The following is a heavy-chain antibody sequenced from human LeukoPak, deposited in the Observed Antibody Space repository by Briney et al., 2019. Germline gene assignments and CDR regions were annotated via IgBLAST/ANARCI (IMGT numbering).Heavy chain of an antibody. Sequence: PSETLSLTCTVSGGSIRSYYWSWIRQPAGKGLEWIGRIYTSGSTNYNPSLKSRVTMSVDTSKNQFSLKLSSVTAAGTAVYYCARDRYDILTGFQSAAWFDPWGQGTLVTVSS. CDR1: GGSIRSYY. CDR2: IYTSGST. V-gene: IGHV4-4*07. J-gene: IGHJ5*02. CDR3: ARDRYDILTGFQSAAWFDP. D-gene: IGHD3-9*01.